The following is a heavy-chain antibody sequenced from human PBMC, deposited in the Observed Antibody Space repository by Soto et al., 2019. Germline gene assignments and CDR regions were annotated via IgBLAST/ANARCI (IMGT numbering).Heavy chain of an antibody. CDR2: ISYDGSNK. CDR3: ARVHSIYDFWSGSTRAAYYYYGMDV. Sequence: GGSLRLSCAASGFTLSSYAMHWVRQAPGKGLEWVAVISYDGSNKYYADSVKGRFTISRDNSKNTLYLQMNSLRAEDTAVYYCARVHSIYDFWSGSTRAAYYYYGMDVWGQGTTVTVSS. V-gene: IGHV3-30-3*01. CDR1: GFTLSSYA. D-gene: IGHD3-3*01. J-gene: IGHJ6*02.